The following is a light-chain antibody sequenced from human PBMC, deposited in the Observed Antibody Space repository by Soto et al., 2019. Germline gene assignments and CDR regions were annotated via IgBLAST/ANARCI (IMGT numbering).Light chain of an antibody. J-gene: IGKJ1*01. Sequence: EIVMTQSPATLSASPGERATLSCRASQSVRSNLAWYQQTPGQAPRLLIYSASTRATGIPARFSGSGSGTEFTLSIGSLQSEDFAIYYCQQYNTWPPTFGQGTKVDIK. CDR3: QQYNTWPPT. CDR1: QSVRSN. V-gene: IGKV3-15*01. CDR2: SAS.